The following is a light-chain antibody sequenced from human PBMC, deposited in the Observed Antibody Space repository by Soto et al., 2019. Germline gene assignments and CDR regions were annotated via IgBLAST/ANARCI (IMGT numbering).Light chain of an antibody. CDR1: TGAVTSGDY. V-gene: IGLV7-43*01. Sequence: QAVVTQEPSLTVSPGGTVTLTCASSTGAVTSGDYPSWFQQKPGQAPRSLIYSTSKKHSWTPARFSGSLLGGKAALTLSGVQPEDEAAYSCLLYFGGTKLVFGGGTQMT. J-gene: IGLJ2*01. CDR3: LLYFGGTKLV. CDR2: STS.